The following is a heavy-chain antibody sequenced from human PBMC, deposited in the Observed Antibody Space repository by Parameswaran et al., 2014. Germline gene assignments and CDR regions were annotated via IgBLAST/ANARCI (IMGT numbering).Heavy chain of an antibody. Sequence: WVRQAPGQGLEWMGWISAYNGNTNYAQKLQGRVTMTTDTSTSTAYMELRSLRSDDTAVYYCATDPGYCSGGSCYTDYWGQGTLVTVSS. V-gene: IGHV1-18*01. CDR3: ATDPGYCSGGSCYTDY. D-gene: IGHD2-15*01. J-gene: IGHJ4*02. CDR2: ISAYNGNT.